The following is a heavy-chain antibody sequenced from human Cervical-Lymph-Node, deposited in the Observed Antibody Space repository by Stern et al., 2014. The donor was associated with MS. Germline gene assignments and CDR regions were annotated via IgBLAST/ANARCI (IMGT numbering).Heavy chain of an antibody. D-gene: IGHD3-22*01. CDR3: ARFYYDSSGYYYVPFYFDF. Sequence: QVQLQESGPGLVKPSETLSLTCSVSGGSINNYYLSWIRQPPGKGLEWIGYIYYSGSTKYNPSLESRVTISVDTSKNQFSLKLNSVTAADTAVYYCARFYYDSSGYYYVPFYFDFWGQGTLVTVSS. CDR2: IYYSGST. CDR1: GGSINNYY. J-gene: IGHJ4*02. V-gene: IGHV4-59*01.